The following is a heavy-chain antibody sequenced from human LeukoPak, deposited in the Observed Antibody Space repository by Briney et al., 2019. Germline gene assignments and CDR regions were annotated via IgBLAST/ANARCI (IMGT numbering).Heavy chain of an antibody. J-gene: IGHJ4*02. CDR2: IPGVGGST. CDR1: GFTFNSYA. Sequence: GGSLRLSCAASGFTFNSYAMSWVRQAPGKGLEWVSTIPGVGGSTYYADSVKGRFTISRDNSKGTLFLQMSSLRAEDTAVCYCAKGGRFTSGWRGAFDYWGQGTLVTVSS. D-gene: IGHD6-19*01. V-gene: IGHV3-23*01. CDR3: AKGGRFTSGWRGAFDY.